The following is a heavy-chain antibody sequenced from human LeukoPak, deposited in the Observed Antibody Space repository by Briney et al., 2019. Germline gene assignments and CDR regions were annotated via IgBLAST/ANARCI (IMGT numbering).Heavy chain of an antibody. V-gene: IGHV3-23*01. CDR1: GFTFNSYA. J-gene: IGHJ3*02. CDR3: AKHTRGIAAAGAFDI. CDR2: ISGSGDYT. D-gene: IGHD6-13*01. Sequence: GGSLRLSCAASGFTFNSYAMSWVRQAPGKGLEWVSAISGSGDYTYYADSVKGRVTISRDNSKNTLYLQMSSLRAEDTAVYYCAKHTRGIAAAGAFDIWGQGTMVTVSS.